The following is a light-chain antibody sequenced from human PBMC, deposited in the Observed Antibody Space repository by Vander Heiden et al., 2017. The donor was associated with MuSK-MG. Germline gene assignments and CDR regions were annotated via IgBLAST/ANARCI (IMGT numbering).Light chain of an antibody. Sequence: VLTQSPATLSLSPGDRATLSCGARESVGIHLAWYQQKPHQPPRLIIYDASTRATGVPARFSASGSGTDFTLTISPLEPDDFAIYYCQQRKDWPPITFGQGSRLEI. CDR1: ESVGIH. V-gene: IGKV3-11*01. CDR3: QQRKDWPPIT. CDR2: DAS. J-gene: IGKJ5*01.